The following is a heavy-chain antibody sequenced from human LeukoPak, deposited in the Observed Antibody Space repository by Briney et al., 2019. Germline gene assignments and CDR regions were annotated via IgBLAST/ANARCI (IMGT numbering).Heavy chain of an antibody. CDR3: ARGLYYDFWSGYQAHPDYDY. V-gene: IGHV1-8*01. D-gene: IGHD3-3*01. Sequence: ASVKVSCKASGYTFTSYDINWVRQATGQGLEWMGWMKPNSGNTGYAQKFQGRVTMTRNTSISTAYMELSSLRSEDTAVYYCARGLYYDFWSGYQAHPDYDYWGQGTLVTVSS. CDR2: MKPNSGNT. CDR1: GYTFTSYD. J-gene: IGHJ4*02.